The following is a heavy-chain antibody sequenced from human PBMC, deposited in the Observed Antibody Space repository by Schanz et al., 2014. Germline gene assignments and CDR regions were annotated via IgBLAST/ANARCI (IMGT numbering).Heavy chain of an antibody. V-gene: IGHV7-4-1*02. CDR1: GYTFSDYA. D-gene: IGHD6-19*01. CDR3: ARDPEQWLVQGHFDL. CDR2: ISTNAGNP. J-gene: IGHJ4*02. Sequence: QVPLVQSGSELKKPGASVTVSCKASGYTFSDYAMNWVRQAPGQGLEWMGWISTNAGNPTYAQGFTGRFVFSLDTSVSTAYLQITSLKAEDTAVYYCARDPEQWLVQGHFDLWGQGTLVTVSS.